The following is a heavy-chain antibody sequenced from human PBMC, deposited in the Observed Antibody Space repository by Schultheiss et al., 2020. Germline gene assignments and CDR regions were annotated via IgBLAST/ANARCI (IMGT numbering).Heavy chain of an antibody. J-gene: IGHJ5*02. CDR1: GGTFSSYA. Sequence: ASVKVSCKASGGTFSSYAISWVRQAPGQGLEWMGWINPNSGGTNYAQKFQGWVTITSDRSVSTAYMELSRLRSDDTAVYYCARGYCSGGSCLPFDPWGQGTLVTVSS. CDR3: ARGYCSGGSCLPFDP. V-gene: IGHV1-2*04. D-gene: IGHD2-15*01. CDR2: INPNSGGT.